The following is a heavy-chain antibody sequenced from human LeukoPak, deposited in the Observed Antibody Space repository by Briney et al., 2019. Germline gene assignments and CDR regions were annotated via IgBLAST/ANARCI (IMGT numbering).Heavy chain of an antibody. CDR2: ISYDGSNK. D-gene: IGHD6-13*01. CDR1: GFTFSSYA. V-gene: IGHV3-30-3*01. Sequence: GGSLRLSCAASGFTFSSYAMHWVRQAPGKGLEWVAVISYDGSNKYYADSVKGRFTISRDNSKNTLYLQINSLRAEHTAVYYCARDWGMGVAAAGDDSWGPGTLVTVSS. J-gene: IGHJ5*01. CDR3: ARDWGMGVAAAGDDS.